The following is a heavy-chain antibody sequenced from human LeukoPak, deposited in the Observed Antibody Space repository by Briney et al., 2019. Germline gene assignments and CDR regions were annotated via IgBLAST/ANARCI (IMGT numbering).Heavy chain of an antibody. D-gene: IGHD3-22*01. CDR2: ISSSSSYI. Sequence: GGSLRLSCAASGFTFSSYSMNWVRQAAGKGLEWVSSISSSSSYIYYADSVKGRFTISRDKAKNSLYLQMNSLRAEDTAVYYCARDPLSSGYYYREYYFDYWGQGTLVTVSS. J-gene: IGHJ4*02. V-gene: IGHV3-21*01. CDR1: GFTFSSYS. CDR3: ARDPLSSGYYYREYYFDY.